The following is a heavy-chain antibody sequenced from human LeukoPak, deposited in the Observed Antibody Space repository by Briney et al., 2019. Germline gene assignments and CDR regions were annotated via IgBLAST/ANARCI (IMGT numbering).Heavy chain of an antibody. Sequence: PSETLSLTCTVSGGSISAYYWSWIRQPPGKGLEWIGYVYYSGATNYNPSLKSRVTISLETSKNQFSLRLTSVTAADTAVYYCAREGGFYRPLDYSGQGTLVTVSS. CDR1: GGSISAYY. CDR2: VYYSGAT. CDR3: AREGGFYRPLDY. V-gene: IGHV4-59*12. J-gene: IGHJ4*02. D-gene: IGHD3-3*01.